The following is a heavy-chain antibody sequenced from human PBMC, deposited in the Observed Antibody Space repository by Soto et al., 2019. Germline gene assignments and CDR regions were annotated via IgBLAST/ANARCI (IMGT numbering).Heavy chain of an antibody. D-gene: IGHD6-25*01. Sequence: GASVKVSCKASGYTFTSYGISWVRQAPGQGLEWMGWISAYNGNTNYAQKLQGRVTMTTDTSTSTAYMELRSLRSDDTAVYYCARDPATPDARGRPHDAFDIWGQGTMVTVSS. CDR1: GYTFTSYG. J-gene: IGHJ3*02. CDR3: ARDPATPDARGRPHDAFDI. V-gene: IGHV1-18*01. CDR2: ISAYNGNT.